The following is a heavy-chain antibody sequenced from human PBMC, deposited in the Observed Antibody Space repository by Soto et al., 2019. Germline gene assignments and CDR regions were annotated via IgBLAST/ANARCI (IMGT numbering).Heavy chain of an antibody. D-gene: IGHD3-10*01. CDR3: VRPLPSGQTHARDV. V-gene: IGHV3-53*01. Sequence: SLRLSCVASGLPVAGSYMAWVRQAPGKGLEWASVIYNDGTTYYSQSVEGRFTISRDTSKNTLYLQMDRLRDEDTAVYYCVRPLPSGQTHARDVWGQGTTVTVSS. CDR2: IYNDGTT. CDR1: GLPVAGSY. J-gene: IGHJ6*02.